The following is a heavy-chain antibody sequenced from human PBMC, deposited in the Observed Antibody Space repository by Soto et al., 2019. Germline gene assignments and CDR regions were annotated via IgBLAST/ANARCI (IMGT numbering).Heavy chain of an antibody. CDR3: ARPWGPYSNYHIDY. J-gene: IGHJ4*02. CDR2: ISSSSTI. D-gene: IGHD4-4*01. CDR1: GFTFSSYS. Sequence: LRLSCAASGFTFSSYSMNWVRQAPGKGLEWVSYISSSSTIYYADSVKGRFTISRDNAKNSLYLQMNSLRDEDTAVYCCARPWGPYSNYHIDYWGQGTPVTVSS. V-gene: IGHV3-48*02.